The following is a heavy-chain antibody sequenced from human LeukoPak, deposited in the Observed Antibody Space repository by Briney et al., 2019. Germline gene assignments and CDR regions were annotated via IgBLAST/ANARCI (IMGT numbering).Heavy chain of an antibody. D-gene: IGHD3-22*01. Sequence: PSETLSLTCTVSGGSVSSGSYYWSWIRQPPGKGLEWIGYIYYSGSTNYNPSLKSRVTISVDTSKNQFSLKLSSVTAADTAVYYCAADSSGLLFDYWGQGTLATVSS. CDR1: GGSVSSGSYY. J-gene: IGHJ4*02. CDR2: IYYSGST. CDR3: AADSSGLLFDY. V-gene: IGHV4-61*01.